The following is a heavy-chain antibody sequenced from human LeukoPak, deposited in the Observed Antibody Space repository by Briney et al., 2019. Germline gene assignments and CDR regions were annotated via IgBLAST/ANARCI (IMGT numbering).Heavy chain of an antibody. J-gene: IGHJ5*02. CDR1: GGTFSRYA. D-gene: IGHD3-10*01. CDR3: ARFGYYGSGSYYQYNWFDP. V-gene: IGHV1-69*13. CDR2: IIPIFGTA. Sequence: SVRVSCKASGGTFSRYAISWVRQAAGQGLEWMGGIIPIFGTANYAQKFQGRVTITADESTSTAYMELSSLRSEDTAVYYCARFGYYGSGSYYQYNWFDPWGQGTLVTVSS.